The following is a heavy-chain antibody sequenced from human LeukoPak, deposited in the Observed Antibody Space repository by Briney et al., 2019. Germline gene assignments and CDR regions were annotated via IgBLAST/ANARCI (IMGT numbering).Heavy chain of an antibody. CDR2: IYPDSGGT. V-gene: IGHV1-2*02. CDR3: ARGRSDYYLDS. CDR1: GYTPTDYY. Sequence: SVNVSCKASGYTPTDYYTHWVRQAPGHGLEWMGWIYPDSGGTNYAQKFQGRVTMTRDTSISTAYMGLSRLTSDDTAVYYCARGRSDYYLDSWGQGTLVTVSS. J-gene: IGHJ4*02. D-gene: IGHD3-10*01.